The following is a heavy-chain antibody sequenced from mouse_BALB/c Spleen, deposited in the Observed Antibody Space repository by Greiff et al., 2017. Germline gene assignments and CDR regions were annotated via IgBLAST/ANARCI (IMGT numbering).Heavy chain of an antibody. CDR2: IYPSDSYT. CDR3: TKDVDFDY. Sequence: QVQLQQSGAELVRPGASVKLSCKASGYTFTSYWINWVKQRPGQGLEWIGNIYPSDSYTNYNQKFKDKATLTVDKSSSTAYMQLSSPTSEDSAVYYCTKDVDFDYWGQGTTLTVSS. V-gene: IGHV1-69*02. CDR1: GYTFTSYW. J-gene: IGHJ2*01.